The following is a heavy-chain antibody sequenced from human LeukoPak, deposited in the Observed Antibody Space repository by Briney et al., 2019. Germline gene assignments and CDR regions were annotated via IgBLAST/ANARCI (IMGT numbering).Heavy chain of an antibody. V-gene: IGHV3-30*02. CDR2: IRYDGSNK. CDR1: GFTFSSYG. D-gene: IGHD1-14*01. Sequence: GGSLRLSCAASGFTFSSYGMHWVRQAPGKGLEWVAFIRYDGSNKYYADSVKGRFTISRDNSKNTLYLQMNSLRAEDTAVYYCASPGVLGTHYFGYWGQGTLVTVSS. CDR3: ASPGVLGTHYFGY. J-gene: IGHJ4*02.